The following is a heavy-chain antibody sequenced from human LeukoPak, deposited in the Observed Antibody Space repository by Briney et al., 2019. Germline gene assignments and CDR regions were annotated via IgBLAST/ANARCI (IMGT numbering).Heavy chain of an antibody. CDR2: ISYDGSNK. CDR3: ARHEGWFDP. J-gene: IGHJ5*02. Sequence: PGGSLRLSCAASGFTFSSYGMHWVRQAPGKGLEWVAVISYDGSNKYYADSVKGRFTISRDNSKNTLYLQMNSLRAEDTAVYYCARHEGWFDPWGQGTLVTVSS. V-gene: IGHV3-30*03. CDR1: GFTFSSYG.